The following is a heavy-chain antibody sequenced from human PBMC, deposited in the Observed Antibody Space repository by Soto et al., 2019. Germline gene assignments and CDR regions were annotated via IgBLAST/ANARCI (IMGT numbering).Heavy chain of an antibody. J-gene: IGHJ6*02. CDR3: ARIASAGRGWAV. Sequence: EVQLVESGGGLVQPGGSLRLSCAASGFTFSSYWMSWVRQAPVKGLEWVGNIKQDGSEKNYVDFMEGRFTISRDNAENALYLQMNSPRAEDTAVYYWARIASAGRGWAVWGQGTTVVVSS. CDR1: GFTFSSYW. CDR2: IKQDGSEK. D-gene: IGHD6-13*01. V-gene: IGHV3-7*01.